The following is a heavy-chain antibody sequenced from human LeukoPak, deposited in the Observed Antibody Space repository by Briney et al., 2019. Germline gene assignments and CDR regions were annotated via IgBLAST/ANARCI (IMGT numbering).Heavy chain of an antibody. D-gene: IGHD3-10*01. J-gene: IGHJ4*02. Sequence: PGGSLRLSCAASGFTFSSYGMHWVRQAPGKGLEWVAVIWYDGSNKYYADSVKGRFTISRDNSKNTLYLQMNSLRAEDTAVYYCAKAYGSGSYYHFDYWGQGTLVTVSS. CDR2: IWYDGSNK. CDR1: GFTFSSYG. CDR3: AKAYGSGSYYHFDY. V-gene: IGHV3-33*06.